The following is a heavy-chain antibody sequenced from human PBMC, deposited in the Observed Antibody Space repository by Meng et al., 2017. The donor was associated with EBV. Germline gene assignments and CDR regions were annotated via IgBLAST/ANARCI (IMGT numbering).Heavy chain of an antibody. D-gene: IGHD3-22*01. V-gene: IGHV1-18*01. Sequence: QVPLVKSGAEVKKAGVSVKVSCKASGYTLTSYGISWVRQAPGQGLEWMGWISAYNGNTNYAQKLQGRVTMTTDTSTSTAYMELRSLRSDDTAVYYCARDGRLYDTPSPFDYWGQGTLVTVSS. CDR1: GYTLTSYG. J-gene: IGHJ4*02. CDR2: ISAYNGNT. CDR3: ARDGRLYDTPSPFDY.